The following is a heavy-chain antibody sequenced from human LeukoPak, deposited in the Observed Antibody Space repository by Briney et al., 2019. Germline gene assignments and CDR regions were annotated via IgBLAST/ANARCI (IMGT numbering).Heavy chain of an antibody. CDR1: GFTFSSYV. V-gene: IGHV3-23*01. J-gene: IGHJ4*02. D-gene: IGHD3-3*01. CDR3: AKANNDFWSGYTNFDY. CDR2: ISGSGGST. Sequence: PGGSLRLSCAASGFTFSSYVMSWVRQAPGKGLEWVSAISGSGGSTYYADSVKGRFTISRDNSKNTLYLQMNSLRAEDTAVYYCAKANNDFWSGYTNFDYWGQGTLVTVSS.